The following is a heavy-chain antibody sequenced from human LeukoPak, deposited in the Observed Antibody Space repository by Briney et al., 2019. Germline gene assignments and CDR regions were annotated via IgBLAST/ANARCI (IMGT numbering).Heavy chain of an antibody. D-gene: IGHD3-22*01. CDR1: GGSISSGDYY. V-gene: IGHV4-30-4*01. CDR2: IYYSGST. J-gene: IGHJ4*02. Sequence: SETLSLTCTVSGGSISSGDYYWSWIRQPPGKGLEWIGYIYYSGSTYYNPSLKSRVTISVDTSKNQFSLKLSSVTAADTAVYYCARISPVVSYYYDSSGYYYFDYWGQGTLVTVSS. CDR3: ARISPVVSYYYDSSGYYYFDY.